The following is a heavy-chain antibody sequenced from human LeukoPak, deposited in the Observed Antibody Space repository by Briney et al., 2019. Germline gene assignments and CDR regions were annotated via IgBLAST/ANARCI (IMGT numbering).Heavy chain of an antibody. CDR3: ARVHDTTGYYHYFDS. V-gene: IGHV3-66*02. D-gene: IGHD3-9*01. Sequence: GGSLRLSCAASGFTVSSNYMSWVRQAPGKGLEWVSVIYSGGSTYYADSVKGRFTISGDNSKNTLYLQMNNPRVEDTAIYYCARVHDTTGYYHYFDSWGQGTLVTVSS. J-gene: IGHJ4*02. CDR2: IYSGGST. CDR1: GFTVSSNY.